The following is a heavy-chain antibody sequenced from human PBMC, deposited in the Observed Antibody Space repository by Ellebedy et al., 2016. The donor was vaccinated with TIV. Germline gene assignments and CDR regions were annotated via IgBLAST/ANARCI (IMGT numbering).Heavy chain of an antibody. CDR1: GFTFSNYA. CDR2: SISSGCST. CDR3: AKSSVAATACFDH. D-gene: IGHD6-13*01. Sequence: PGGSLRLSCAASGFTFSNYAISWVRQAPGKGLEWVSGSISSGCSTYYTDSVKGRFTMSSDNSKKTLYLQMNSLNAEETAVYYCAKSSVAATACFDHWGQGTLVTVSS. J-gene: IGHJ4*02. V-gene: IGHV3-23*01.